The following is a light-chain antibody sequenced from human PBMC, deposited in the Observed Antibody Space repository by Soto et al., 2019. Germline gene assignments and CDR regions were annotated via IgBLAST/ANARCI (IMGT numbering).Light chain of an antibody. V-gene: IGLV2-23*01. CDR1: SSDVGSYNL. CDR3: CSYAGSSTWV. CDR2: EGS. J-gene: IGLJ3*02. Sequence: QSALTQPASVSGSPGQSITISCTGTSSDVGSYNLVSWYQQHPGKAPKLMIYEGSKRPSGVSNRFSGSKSGNTASLTISGLQAEDEADYYCCSYAGSSTWVFGEGTKPTVL.